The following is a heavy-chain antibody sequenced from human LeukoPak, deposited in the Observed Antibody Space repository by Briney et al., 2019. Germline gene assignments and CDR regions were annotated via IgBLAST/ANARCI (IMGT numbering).Heavy chain of an antibody. CDR2: IKQDGSEK. CDR1: GFTFTTYS. CDR3: AAKLGI. Sequence: GGSLRLSCAASGFTFTTYSMNWVRQAPGKGLEWVANIKQDGSEKYYVDSVKGRFTISRDNAKNSLYLQMNSLRAEDTAVYYCAAKLGIWGQGTMVTVSS. J-gene: IGHJ3*02. D-gene: IGHD7-27*01. V-gene: IGHV3-7*01.